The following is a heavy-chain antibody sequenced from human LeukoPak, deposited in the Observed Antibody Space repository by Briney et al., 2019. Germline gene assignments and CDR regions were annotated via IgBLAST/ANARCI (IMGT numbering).Heavy chain of an antibody. V-gene: IGHV3-53*05. CDR3: ARQYISGQWYFDY. CDR2: IYSGGST. Sequence: GGSLRLSCAASGLTVSRNYMSWVRQAPGKGLESVSVIYSGGSTYYAESVRGRFTISRDNSKNTLYLQMNSLIPEDTAVYYCARQYISGQWYFDYWGQGTLVTVSS. J-gene: IGHJ4*02. D-gene: IGHD5-18*01. CDR1: GLTVSRNY.